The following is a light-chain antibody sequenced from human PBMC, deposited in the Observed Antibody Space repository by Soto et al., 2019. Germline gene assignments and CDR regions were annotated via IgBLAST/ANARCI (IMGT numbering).Light chain of an antibody. Sequence: DIQLTQSHSTLSGSVDGRVTINCRASQTISSWLAWYQQKPGKAPKLLIYKASTLKSGVPSRFSGSGSGTEFTLTISILQPDDCATYYCQHYNSYSEAFGQGTKVDIK. V-gene: IGKV1-5*03. CDR2: KAS. CDR1: QTISSW. CDR3: QHYNSYSEA. J-gene: IGKJ1*01.